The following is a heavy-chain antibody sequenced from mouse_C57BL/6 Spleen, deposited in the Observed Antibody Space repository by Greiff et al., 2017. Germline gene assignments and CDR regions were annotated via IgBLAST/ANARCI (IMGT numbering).Heavy chain of an antibody. CDR3: AREGYYFAY. CDR1: GFTFTSYA. J-gene: IGHJ2*01. D-gene: IGHD3-1*01. Sequence: EVLLLQSGGGLVKPGGSLKLSCAASGFTFTSYAMSWVRQTPEKRLEWVATISDGGSYTYYPDNVKGRFTISRDNAKNNLYLQMSHLKSEDTAMYYCAREGYYFAYWGQGTTLTVSS. CDR2: ISDGGSYT. V-gene: IGHV5-4*01.